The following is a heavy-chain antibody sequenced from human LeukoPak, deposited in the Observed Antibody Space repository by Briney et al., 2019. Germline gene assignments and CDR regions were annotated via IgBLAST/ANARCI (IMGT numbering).Heavy chain of an antibody. CDR2: ISSRSSYI. CDR3: ARVRSGWYEDY. CDR1: GFPFSDYN. V-gene: IGHV3-21*01. D-gene: IGHD6-19*01. Sequence: GGSLRLSCAASGFPFSDYNMNWVRQAPGKGLEWVSFISSRSSYIYYGDSVKGRFTISRDNAKNSLYLQMNSLRAEDTAVYYCARVRSGWYEDYWGQGTLVTVSS. J-gene: IGHJ4*02.